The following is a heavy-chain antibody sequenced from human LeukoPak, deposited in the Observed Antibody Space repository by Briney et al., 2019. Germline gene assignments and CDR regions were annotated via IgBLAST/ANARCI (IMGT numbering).Heavy chain of an antibody. Sequence: SETLSLTCTVSGASISSYYWSWIRQPPGKGLEWIGYIYYSGSTNYNPSLKSRVTISVDTSKNQFSLKLSSVTAADTAVYYCARSRAYSGRYYYYYYGMDVWGQGTTVTVSS. V-gene: IGHV4-59*08. CDR2: IYYSGST. D-gene: IGHD1-26*01. CDR1: GASISSYY. CDR3: ARSRAYSGRYYYYYYGMDV. J-gene: IGHJ6*02.